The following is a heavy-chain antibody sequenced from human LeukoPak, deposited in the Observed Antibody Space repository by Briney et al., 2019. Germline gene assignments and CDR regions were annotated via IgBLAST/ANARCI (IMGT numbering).Heavy chain of an antibody. CDR1: GYTFTGYY. J-gene: IGHJ4*02. Sequence: GASVKVSCKASGYTFTGYYMHWVRQAPGQGLEWMGWINPNSGGTNYAQKFQGRVTMTRDTSISTAYMELSRLRSDDTAVYYCARDPPYYDSSGYDPSVDYWGQGTLVTVSS. CDR3: ARDPPYYDSSGYDPSVDY. CDR2: INPNSGGT. D-gene: IGHD3-22*01. V-gene: IGHV1-2*02.